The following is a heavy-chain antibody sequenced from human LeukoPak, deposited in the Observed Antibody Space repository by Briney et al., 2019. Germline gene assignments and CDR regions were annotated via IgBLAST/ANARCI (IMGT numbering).Heavy chain of an antibody. CDR2: IYYSGST. CDR3: ARGGGYSYGEIDY. J-gene: IGHJ4*02. CDR1: GGSISSYY. V-gene: IGHV4-59*12. D-gene: IGHD5-18*01. Sequence: SETLSLTCTVSGGSISSYYWSWIRQPPGKGLEWIGYIYYSGSTNYNPSLKSRVTISVDTSKNQFSLKLSSVTAADTAVYYCARGGGYSYGEIDYWGQGTLVTVSS.